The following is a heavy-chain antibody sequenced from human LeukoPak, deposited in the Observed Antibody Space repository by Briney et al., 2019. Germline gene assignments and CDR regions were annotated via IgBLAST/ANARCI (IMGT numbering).Heavy chain of an antibody. CDR3: SCELAATLDY. D-gene: IGHD2-15*01. J-gene: IGHJ4*02. Sequence: EWMGRIIPILGIANYAQKFQGRVTITADKSTSTAYMELSSLRSEDPAVYYCSCELAATLDYWGQGTLVTVS. CDR2: IIPILGIA. V-gene: IGHV1-69*02.